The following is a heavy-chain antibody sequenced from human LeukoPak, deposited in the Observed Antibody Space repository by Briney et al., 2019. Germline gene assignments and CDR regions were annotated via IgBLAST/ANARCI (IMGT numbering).Heavy chain of an antibody. CDR3: AKDLNVAAAGYYFDY. D-gene: IGHD6-13*01. Sequence: GRSLRLSCAASGFTFSNYGMHWVRQAPGKGLEWVAVVASDGRDKRYADSVKGRFTISRDNSKNTVYLQMNSLRAEDTAVYYCAKDLNVAAAGYYFDYWGQGTLVTVSS. V-gene: IGHV3-30*18. J-gene: IGHJ4*02. CDR1: GFTFSNYG. CDR2: VASDGRDK.